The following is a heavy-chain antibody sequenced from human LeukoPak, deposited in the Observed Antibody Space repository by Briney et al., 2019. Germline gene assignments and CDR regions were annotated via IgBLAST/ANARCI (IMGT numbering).Heavy chain of an antibody. CDR2: INANSGTT. CDR1: GFAFTFHA. D-gene: IGHD6-19*01. Sequence: GGSLRLSCAASGFAFTFHAMSWLRQPPGKGLEWVSTINANSGTTSYAASVRGRFTISRDNSKNTLYLQVNSLRADDTAVYYCARPISGGLAVTADWFDPWGQGTLVVVSS. J-gene: IGHJ5*01. V-gene: IGHV3-23*01. CDR3: ARPISGGLAVTADWFDP.